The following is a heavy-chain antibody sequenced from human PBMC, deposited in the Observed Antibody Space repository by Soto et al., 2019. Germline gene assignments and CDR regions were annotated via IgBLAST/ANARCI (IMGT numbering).Heavy chain of an antibody. CDR3: ARTGDYLAHS. CDR2: TYYRSKWSS. Sequence: PSQTLSLTCAISGDSVSSKNAAWHWIRQSPSRGLEWLGRTYYRSKWSSNYAVSVKSRITINPDTSKNQFSLQLRSVTPDATDMSYCARTGDYLAHSWGQGTLVTVYS. CDR1: GDSVSSKNAA. J-gene: IGHJ4*02. D-gene: IGHD7-27*01. V-gene: IGHV6-1*01.